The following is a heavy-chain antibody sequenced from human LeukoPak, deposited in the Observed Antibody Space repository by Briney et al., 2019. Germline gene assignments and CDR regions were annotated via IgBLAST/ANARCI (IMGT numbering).Heavy chain of an antibody. J-gene: IGHJ4*02. CDR1: GYTFTSYG. V-gene: IGHV1-8*02. Sequence: ASVKVSCKASGYTFTSYGISWVRQAPGQGLEWMGWMNPNSGNTGYAQKFQGRVTMTRNTSISTAYMELSSLRSEDTAVYYCASGDYYDSSGHDYWGQGTLVTVSS. CDR3: ASGDYYDSSGHDY. D-gene: IGHD3-22*01. CDR2: MNPNSGNT.